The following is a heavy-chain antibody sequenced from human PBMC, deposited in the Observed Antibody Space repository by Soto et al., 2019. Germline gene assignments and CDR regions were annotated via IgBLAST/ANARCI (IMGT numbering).Heavy chain of an antibody. D-gene: IGHD3-9*01. CDR1: GYTFTSYG. J-gene: IGHJ6*02. Sequence: ASVKVSCKASGYTFTSYGISWVRQAPGQGLEWMGWISAYNGNTNYAQKLQGRVTMTTDTSTSTAYMELRSLRSDDTAVYYCARASRSRMYYDILTGYPDSYGMDVWGQGTTVTVSS. CDR3: ARASRSRMYYDILTGYPDSYGMDV. CDR2: ISAYNGNT. V-gene: IGHV1-18*01.